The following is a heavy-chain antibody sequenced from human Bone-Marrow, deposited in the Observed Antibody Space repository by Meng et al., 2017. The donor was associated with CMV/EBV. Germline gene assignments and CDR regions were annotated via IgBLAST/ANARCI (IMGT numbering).Heavy chain of an antibody. CDR1: GFTFDDYG. Sequence: GGSLRLSCAASGFTFDDYGMSWVRQAPGKGLEWVSGINWNGGSTGYADSVKGRFTISRDNAKNSLYLQMNSLRAEDTALYHCARNATQRCLEWLSNYYYYGMDVWGQGTTVIDSS. CDR3: ARNATQRCLEWLSNYYYYGMDV. J-gene: IGHJ6*01. D-gene: IGHD3-3*01. V-gene: IGHV3-20*01. CDR2: INWNGGST.